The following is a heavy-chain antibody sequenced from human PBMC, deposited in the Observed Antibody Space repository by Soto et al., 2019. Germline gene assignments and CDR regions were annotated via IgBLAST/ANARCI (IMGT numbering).Heavy chain of an antibody. V-gene: IGHV3-30*18. CDR3: AKAGSGWYYSWFDP. J-gene: IGHJ5*02. D-gene: IGHD6-19*01. CDR2: ISYDGSNK. CDR1: GFTFSSYG. Sequence: VGSLRLSCAASGFTFSSYGMHWVRQAPGKGLEWVAVISYDGSNKYYADSVKGRFAISRDNSKNTLYLQMNSLRAEDTAVYYCAKAGSGWYYSWFDPWGQGTLVTVSS.